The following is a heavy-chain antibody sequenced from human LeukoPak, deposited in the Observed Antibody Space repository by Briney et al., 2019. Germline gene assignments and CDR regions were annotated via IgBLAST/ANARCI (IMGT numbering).Heavy chain of an antibody. V-gene: IGHV3-30-3*01. J-gene: IGHJ4*02. CDR3: ARDPPSGGYYGSGSQYYFDC. D-gene: IGHD3-10*01. Sequence: SGGSLRLSCAASGFTFSNYAMHWVRQAPGKGLEWVAVISNDGSSKYYSDSVKGRFTISRDNSDNTLYLQMDSLRAEDTTVYYCARDPPSGGYYGSGSQYYFDCWGQGTLVTVSS. CDR1: GFTFSNYA. CDR2: ISNDGSSK.